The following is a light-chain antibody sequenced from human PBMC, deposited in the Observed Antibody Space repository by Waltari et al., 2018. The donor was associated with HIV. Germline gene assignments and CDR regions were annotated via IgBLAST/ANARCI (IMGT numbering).Light chain of an antibody. CDR2: QDS. CDR3: QAWDSSTAV. J-gene: IGLJ2*01. CDR1: KLWDKY. V-gene: IGLV3-1*01. Sequence: SYKLTQPPSVSVSPGQTASITCSGDKLWDKYACWYQQKPGQSPVLVIYQDSNRPSGIPERFSGSNAGNTATLTISGTQAMDEADYYCQAWDSSTAVFGGGTKLTVL.